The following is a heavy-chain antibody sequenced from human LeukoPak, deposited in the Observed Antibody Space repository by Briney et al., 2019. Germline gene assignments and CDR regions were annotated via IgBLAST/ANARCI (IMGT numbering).Heavy chain of an antibody. CDR2: IHYNGST. V-gene: IGHV4-39*07. J-gene: IGHJ4*02. Sequence: SETLSLTCTVSGGSISSSSDFWGWIRQPPGKAPEWIGSIHYNGSTHDNPSLKSRVTMAVDMSQNLFSLRLRAVTAADTAVYYCARLDTIFGVAKGFDYWGQGTLATVSS. CDR3: ARLDTIFGVAKGFDY. D-gene: IGHD3-3*01. CDR1: GGSISSSSDF.